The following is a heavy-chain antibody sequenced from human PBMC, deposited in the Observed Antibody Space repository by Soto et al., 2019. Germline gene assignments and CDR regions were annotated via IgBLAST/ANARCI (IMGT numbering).Heavy chain of an antibody. J-gene: IGHJ4*02. V-gene: IGHV4-34*01. CDR1: GGSFSAYY. D-gene: IGHD2-8*02. Sequence: QVQLQQWGAGLLKPSETLSLTCAVYGGSFSAYYWTWIRQPPGTGLEWIGEINHSGSTNYNPSLKSRVTISVDTSKNQFSLKLTSVTAADTAVYYCARDKITGLFDYWGQGTRVTVSS. CDR3: ARDKITGLFDY. CDR2: INHSGST.